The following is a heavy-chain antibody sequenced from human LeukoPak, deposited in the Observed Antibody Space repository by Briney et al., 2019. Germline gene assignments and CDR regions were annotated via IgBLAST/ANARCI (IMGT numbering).Heavy chain of an antibody. Sequence: GGSLRLSCTVSGFTFSDYWMRWVRQAPGKGLEWVASINKDASEVQYVASVKGRFTISRDNAKNPVYLQMSSLGAEDTAVYYCATYTQYFATPGTDYWGLGTLVTVSS. CDR2: INKDASEV. CDR3: ATYTQYFATPGTDY. J-gene: IGHJ4*02. V-gene: IGHV3-7*01. CDR1: GFTFSDYW. D-gene: IGHD6-13*01.